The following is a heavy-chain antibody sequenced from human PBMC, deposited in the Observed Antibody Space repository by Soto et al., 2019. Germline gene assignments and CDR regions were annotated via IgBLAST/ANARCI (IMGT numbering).Heavy chain of an antibody. CDR3: TSSNLYY. CDR2: IRTKPNSYET. J-gene: IGHJ4*02. V-gene: IGHV3-73*01. Sequence: GGSLRLSCAASGFTFNGSVIHWVRQSSGKGLEWVGRIRTKPNSYETAYVASVKGRFTISRDDSKNTAYLQMNSLKTEDTAVYYCTSSNLYYWGQGTLVTVSS. CDR1: GFTFNGSV.